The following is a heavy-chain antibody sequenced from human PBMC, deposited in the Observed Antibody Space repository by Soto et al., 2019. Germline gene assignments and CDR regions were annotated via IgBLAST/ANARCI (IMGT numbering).Heavy chain of an antibody. D-gene: IGHD3-3*01. Sequence: EVQLVESGGGLVQPGGSLRLSCAASGFTVSSNYMSWVRQAPGKGLEWVSIIYSGDNTYYADSVKGRFTVSRDNSKNTLYLQMNSLRADDTAVYYCARAVGDFGSANDYWGQGTLVTVSS. V-gene: IGHV3-66*01. J-gene: IGHJ4*02. CDR2: IYSGDNT. CDR1: GFTVSSNY. CDR3: ARAVGDFGSANDY.